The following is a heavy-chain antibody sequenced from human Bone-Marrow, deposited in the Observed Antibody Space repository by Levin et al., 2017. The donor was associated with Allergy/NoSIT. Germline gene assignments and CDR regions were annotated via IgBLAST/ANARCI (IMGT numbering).Heavy chain of an antibody. D-gene: IGHD6-19*01. CDR3: ARNINSGGHYYFDY. CDR1: GFTFSDYA. CDR2: IRNSGYDT. V-gene: IGHV3-23*01. J-gene: IGHJ4*02. Sequence: GGSLRLSCVASGFTFSDYAMTWVRQAPGKGREWVSAIRNSGYDTYYADSAKGRFIISRDNSKNTLYLQMNSLRAEDTAVYFCARNINSGGHYYFDYWGQGTLVTVSS.